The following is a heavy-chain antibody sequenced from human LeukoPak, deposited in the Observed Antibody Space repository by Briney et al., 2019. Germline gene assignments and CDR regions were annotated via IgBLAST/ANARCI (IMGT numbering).Heavy chain of an antibody. CDR3: AREYSGYVGGFDY. CDR2: INHSGST. D-gene: IGHD5-12*01. V-gene: IGHV4-34*01. CDR1: GGSFSGYY. J-gene: IGHJ4*02. Sequence: SETLSLTCAVYGGSFSGYYWSWIRQPPGKGLEWIGEINHSGSTNYNPSLKSRATISVDTSKNQFSLKLSSVTAADTAVYYCAREYSGYVGGFDYWGQGTLVTVSS.